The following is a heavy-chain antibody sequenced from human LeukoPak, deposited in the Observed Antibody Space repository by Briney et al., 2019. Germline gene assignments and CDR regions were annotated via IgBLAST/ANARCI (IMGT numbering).Heavy chain of an antibody. D-gene: IGHD4-17*01. CDR2: VNHSGYT. Sequence: PSETLSLTCAVSGTSFSSYYWSWIRQPPGKGLEWIGEVNHSGYTNDNPSLKSRVTISVDTSKNQFSLRRRSVTAADTGVYFCARMTTRHDFWGQGTLVTVSS. CDR1: GTSFSSYY. V-gene: IGHV4-34*01. J-gene: IGHJ4*02. CDR3: ARMTTRHDF.